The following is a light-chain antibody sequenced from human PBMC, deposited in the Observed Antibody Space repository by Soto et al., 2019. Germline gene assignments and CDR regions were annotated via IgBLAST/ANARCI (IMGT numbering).Light chain of an antibody. CDR1: QSVRSD. CDR3: QQHGISHIT. CDR2: GAS. V-gene: IGKV3-20*01. J-gene: IGKJ5*01. Sequence: EIVMTQSPATLSVSPGERATLSCRASQSVRSDLVWYQQKPGQAPRLLIYGASTRATGIPDRFSGGGSGTDFTLTITRLEPDDSAVYYCQQHGISHITFGQGTRLEIK.